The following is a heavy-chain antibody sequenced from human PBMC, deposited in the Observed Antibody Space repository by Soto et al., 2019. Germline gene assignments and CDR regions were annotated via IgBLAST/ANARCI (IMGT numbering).Heavy chain of an antibody. V-gene: IGHV4-31*03. CDR2: IYYSGST. J-gene: IGHJ3*02. D-gene: IGHD3-22*01. CDR3: ASGLYDRSGYYYVGDAFDI. Sequence: LSLTCTVSCGSVSSGGYYWSWIRQHPGKGLEWIGYIYYSGSTYYNPSLKSRVTISVDTSQNQFSLKLSSVTAADTAVYYCASGLYDRSGYYYVGDAFDIWGQGTM. CDR1: CGSVSSGGYY.